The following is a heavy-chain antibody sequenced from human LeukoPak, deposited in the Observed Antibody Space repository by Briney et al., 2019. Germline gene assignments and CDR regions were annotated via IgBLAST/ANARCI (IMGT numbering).Heavy chain of an antibody. V-gene: IGHV3-48*02. J-gene: IGHJ4*02. Sequence: GGSLILSCAASGFTFRSYSMHWVRQAPGKGLEWVSYISSTSSTIYYADSVKGRFTISRDNAKNSLYLQMNSLRDEDTAVYYCARDRGTAAAGAFFDYWGQGTLVTVSS. CDR3: ARDRGTAAAGAFFDY. CDR2: ISSTSSTI. D-gene: IGHD6-13*01. CDR1: GFTFRSYS.